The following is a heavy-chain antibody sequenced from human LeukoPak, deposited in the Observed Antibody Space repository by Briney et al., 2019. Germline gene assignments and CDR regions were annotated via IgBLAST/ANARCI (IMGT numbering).Heavy chain of an antibody. CDR1: GGSFSAYY. J-gene: IGHJ5*02. Sequence: SETLSLTCAVYGGSFSAYYWTWTRQPPGKGLEWIGEINHSGSSNYNSSLRSRVTISVDTSYKQFSLRLSSVTAADTAVYYCAPRGDIEHSYVYGKWFDPWGQGTRVIVSS. CDR2: INHSGSS. CDR3: APRGDIEHSYVYGKWFDP. V-gene: IGHV4-34*01. D-gene: IGHD5-18*01.